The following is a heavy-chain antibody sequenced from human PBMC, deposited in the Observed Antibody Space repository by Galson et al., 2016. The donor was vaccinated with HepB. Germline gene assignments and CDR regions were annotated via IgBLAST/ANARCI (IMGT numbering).Heavy chain of an antibody. CDR3: AKDQRYMESSGWYDFDF. V-gene: IGHV3-23*01. J-gene: IGHJ4*02. Sequence: SLRLSCAASGFTFSSFAMSWVRQAPGKGLEWVAAISGSASRTYSAGSVKGRFPISRDNSKNTLYLLMNSLRAEDTAIYYCAKDQRYMESSGWYDFDFWGQGTLVIVAS. D-gene: IGHD6-19*01. CDR1: GFTFSSFA. CDR2: ISGSASRT.